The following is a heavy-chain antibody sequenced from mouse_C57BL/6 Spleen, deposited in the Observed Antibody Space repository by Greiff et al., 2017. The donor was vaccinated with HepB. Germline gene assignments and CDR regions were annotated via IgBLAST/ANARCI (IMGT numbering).Heavy chain of an antibody. V-gene: IGHV5-4*01. CDR2: ISDGGSYT. CDR3: ARGRNYYGSSYDYFDY. CDR1: GFTFSSYA. D-gene: IGHD1-1*01. Sequence: EVQRVESGGGLVKPGGSLKLSCAASGFTFSSYAMSWVRQTPEKRLEWVATISDGGSYTYYPDNVKGRFTISRDNAKNNLYLQMSHLKSEDTAMYYCARGRNYYGSSYDYFDYWGQGTTLTVSS. J-gene: IGHJ2*01.